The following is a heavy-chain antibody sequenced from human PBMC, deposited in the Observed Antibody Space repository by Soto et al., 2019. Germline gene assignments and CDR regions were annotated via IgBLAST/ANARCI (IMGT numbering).Heavy chain of an antibody. Sequence: QVQLVQSGAEVKRPGASLKVSCKASGYTFTSYGINWVRQAPGQGLEWMGWISPYTGNTNYAQEFQGRVTMTADTSTSTAYMELRRLRSDDTAVYYCAREKRKAVTGTYYYYGMDVWGQGTTVTVSS. D-gene: IGHD6-19*01. CDR3: AREKRKAVTGTYYYYGMDV. CDR2: ISPYTGNT. CDR1: GYTFTSYG. J-gene: IGHJ6*02. V-gene: IGHV1-18*04.